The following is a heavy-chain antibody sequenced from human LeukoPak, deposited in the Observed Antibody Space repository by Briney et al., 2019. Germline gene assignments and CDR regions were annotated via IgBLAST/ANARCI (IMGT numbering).Heavy chain of an antibody. Sequence: PGGSLRLSCAASGFTFSSYSMSWVRQAPGKGLEWVSSISSSSSYIYYADSVKGRFTISRDNAKNSLYLQMNSLRAEDTAVYYCARERDNLGYCSSTSCYVIDYWGQGTLVTVSS. CDR1: GFTFSSYS. CDR3: ARERDNLGYCSSTSCYVIDY. D-gene: IGHD2-2*01. J-gene: IGHJ4*02. V-gene: IGHV3-21*01. CDR2: ISSSSSYI.